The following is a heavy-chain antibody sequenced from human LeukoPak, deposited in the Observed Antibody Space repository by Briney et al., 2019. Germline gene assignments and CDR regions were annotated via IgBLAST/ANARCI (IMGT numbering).Heavy chain of an antibody. CDR3: ARGTYYYGSGSYRKLYYFDY. J-gene: IGHJ4*02. CDR2: IYYSGST. D-gene: IGHD3-10*01. Sequence: SETLSHTCTVSGGSISSSSYYWGWIRQPPGRGLEWIGSIYYSGSTYYNPSLKSRVTISVDTSKNQFSLKLSSVTAADTAVYYCARGTYYYGSGSYRKLYYFDYWGQGTLVTVSS. V-gene: IGHV4-39*07. CDR1: GGSISSSSYY.